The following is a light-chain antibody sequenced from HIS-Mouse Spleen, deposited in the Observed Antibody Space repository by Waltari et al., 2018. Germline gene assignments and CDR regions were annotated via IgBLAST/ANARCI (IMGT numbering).Light chain of an antibody. CDR1: ALPKKY. CDR3: YSTDSSGNHRV. Sequence: SYELTQPPSVSVSPGQTARITCSGDALPKKYAYWYQQKSGQAPVLVIYEDSKRPSGIPERFSCSSSGTMATLTISGDQVEDEADYYCYSTDSSGNHRVFGGGTKLTVL. V-gene: IGLV3-10*01. CDR2: EDS. J-gene: IGLJ2*01.